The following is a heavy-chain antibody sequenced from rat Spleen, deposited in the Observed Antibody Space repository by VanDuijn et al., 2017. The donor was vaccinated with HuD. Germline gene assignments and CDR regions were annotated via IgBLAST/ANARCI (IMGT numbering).Heavy chain of an antibody. CDR2: ISPDGGST. CDR3: ARHPSDTYYGYNYGYFDY. J-gene: IGHJ2*01. CDR1: GFTFNNYW. Sequence: EVQLVGTGGGLVQPGGSLKLSCVASGFTFNNYWMYWTRQAPGKGLEWISSISPDGGSTYYPDSVKGRFTISRDNAKSSLHLQMNSLRSEDTATYYCARHPSDTYYGYNYGYFDYWGQGVMVTVSS. V-gene: IGHV5-58*01. D-gene: IGHD1-9*01.